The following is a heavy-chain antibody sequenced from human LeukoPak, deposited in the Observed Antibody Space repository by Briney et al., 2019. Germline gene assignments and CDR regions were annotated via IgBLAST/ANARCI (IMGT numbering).Heavy chain of an antibody. V-gene: IGHV1-46*01. CDR2: INTSGGST. D-gene: IGHD3-22*01. CDR1: GYTFTSYY. CDR3: ARDPYDSSGDYLERYGMDV. Sequence: ASVKVSCKASGYTFTSYYMHWVRHAPGQGREWMGIINTSGGSTSYAQKFQGSVKMTSATSTSTVYMEVSRLRSEDTAVYYCARDPYDSSGDYLERYGMDVWGQGTTVTVSS. J-gene: IGHJ6*02.